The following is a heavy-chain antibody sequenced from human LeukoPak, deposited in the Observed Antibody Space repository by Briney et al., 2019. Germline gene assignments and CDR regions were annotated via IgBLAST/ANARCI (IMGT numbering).Heavy chain of an antibody. J-gene: IGHJ4*02. V-gene: IGHV3-48*04. D-gene: IGHD4-17*01. Sequence: GGSLRLSCAASGFTFSSYSMHWVRQAPGKGLEWVSSITTSGSPISYADSVKGRFTISRDNAKNSLYLQMNSLRAEDTAVYYCARGPYDYGDYSYYFDYWGQGTLVTVSS. CDR1: GFTFSSYS. CDR3: ARGPYDYGDYSYYFDY. CDR2: ITTSGSPI.